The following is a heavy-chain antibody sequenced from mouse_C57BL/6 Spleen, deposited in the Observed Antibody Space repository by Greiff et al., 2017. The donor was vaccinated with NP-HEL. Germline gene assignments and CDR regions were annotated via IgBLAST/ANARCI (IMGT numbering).Heavy chain of an antibody. J-gene: IGHJ2*01. CDR2: IDPETGGT. CDR3: TRASNKEFDY. Sequence: VQGVESGAELVRPGASVTLSCKASGYTFTDYEMHWVKQTPVHGLEWIGAIDPETGGTAYNQKFKGKAILTADKSSSTAYMELRSLTSEDSAVYYCTRASNKEFDYWGQGTTLTVSS. D-gene: IGHD2-5*01. CDR1: GYTFTDYE. V-gene: IGHV1-15*01.